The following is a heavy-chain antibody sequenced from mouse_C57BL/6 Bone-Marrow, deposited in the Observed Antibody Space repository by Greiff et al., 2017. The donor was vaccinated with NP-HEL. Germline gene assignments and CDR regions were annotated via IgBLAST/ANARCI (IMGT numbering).Heavy chain of an antibody. CDR2: ISDGGSYT. V-gene: IGHV5-4*01. J-gene: IGHJ2*01. D-gene: IGHD2-3*01. CDR1: GFTFSSYA. CDR3: ARDGYYGDY. Sequence: EVNVVESGGGLVKPGGSLKLSCAASGFTFSSYAMSWVRQTPEKRLEWVATISDGGSYTYYPDNVKGRFTISRDNAKNNLYLQMSHLKSEDTAMYYCARDGYYGDYWGQGTTLTVSS.